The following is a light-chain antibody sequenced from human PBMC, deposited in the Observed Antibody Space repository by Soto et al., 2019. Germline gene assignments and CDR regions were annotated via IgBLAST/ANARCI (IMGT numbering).Light chain of an antibody. V-gene: IGKV3-20*01. CDR2: GVS. CDR1: QSISSSY. J-gene: IGKJ2*01. Sequence: EIVLTQSPGTLSLSPGEGATLSCRASQSISSSYFAWYQQKPGQAPRLLIYGVSSRAAGIPDRFSGSGSGTEFTLTISRLEPEDFAVYYCQQYGGSPYTFGQGTKLEI. CDR3: QQYGGSPYT.